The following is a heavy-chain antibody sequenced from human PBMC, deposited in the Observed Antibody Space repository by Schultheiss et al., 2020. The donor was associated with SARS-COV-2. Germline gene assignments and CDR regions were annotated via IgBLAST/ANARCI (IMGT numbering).Heavy chain of an antibody. D-gene: IGHD5-18*01. CDR1: GFTFSSYG. V-gene: IGHV3-48*01. Sequence: GGSLRLSCAASGFTFSSYGMHWVRQAPGKGLEWVSYISSSSSTIYYADSVKGRFTISRDNAKNSLYLQMNSLRAEDTAVYYCARGGKKARIQLWSRTGPYDYWGQGTLVTVSS. J-gene: IGHJ4*02. CDR3: ARGGKKARIQLWSRTGPYDY. CDR2: ISSSSSTI.